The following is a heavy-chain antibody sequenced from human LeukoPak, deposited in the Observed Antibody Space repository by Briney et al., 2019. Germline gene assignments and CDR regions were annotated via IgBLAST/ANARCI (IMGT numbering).Heavy chain of an antibody. D-gene: IGHD3-22*01. CDR2: IYHSGST. CDR3: ACRVHSSGYYTLDY. V-gene: IGHV4-30-2*01. Sequence: SQTLSLTCAVAGGSISSGGYSWGWIRQPPGKGLEWIGYIYHSGSTYYNPSLKSRVTISVDRSKNQFSLKLSSVTAADTAVYYCACRVHSSGYYTLDYWGQGALVTVSS. J-gene: IGHJ4*02. CDR1: GGSISSGGYS.